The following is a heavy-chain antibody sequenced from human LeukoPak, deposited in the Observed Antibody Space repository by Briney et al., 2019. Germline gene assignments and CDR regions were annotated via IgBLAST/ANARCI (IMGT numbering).Heavy chain of an antibody. V-gene: IGHV4-31*03. CDR2: ICSSGST. D-gene: IGHD2-2*01. CDR3: ARVRAMFDF. CDR1: GASNTTAGSC. J-gene: IGHJ4*02. Sequence: SETLSLTCSVSGASNTTAGSCWSWIRQHPGKGLEWIGYICSSGSTYYNPSLKSRVTTSVDTSKNQFSLKLTSVTAADTAVYYCARVRAMFDFWGQGTLVTVSS.